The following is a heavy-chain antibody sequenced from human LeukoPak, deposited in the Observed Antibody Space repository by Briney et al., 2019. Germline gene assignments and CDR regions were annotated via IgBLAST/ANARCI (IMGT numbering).Heavy chain of an antibody. CDR1: GFTFSSYW. Sequence: GGSLRLSCVASGFTFSSYWMHWVRQPPGKGLVWVSRIKSDGSTTNYADSVKGRFTISRVNAKNTVYLQMNSLRAEDTAVYYCSSPSLGPDWGQGTLVTVSS. V-gene: IGHV3-74*01. D-gene: IGHD3-16*01. J-gene: IGHJ4*02. CDR3: SSPSLGPD. CDR2: IKSDGSTT.